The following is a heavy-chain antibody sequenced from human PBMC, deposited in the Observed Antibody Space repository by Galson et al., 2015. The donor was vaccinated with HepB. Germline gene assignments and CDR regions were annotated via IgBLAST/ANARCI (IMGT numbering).Heavy chain of an antibody. Sequence: SVKVSCKAFGYTLSSYDLSWVRQPPGQGLEWMGWISGYDGKTNSAQKFQGRITMTTGTSTSTAYMELRSLRSDDTAIYYCARDRHMLTAGFDYWGQGTLVTVSS. CDR2: ISGYDGKT. CDR3: ARDRHMLTAGFDY. J-gene: IGHJ4*02. CDR1: GYTLSSYD. D-gene: IGHD2-21*02. V-gene: IGHV1-18*04.